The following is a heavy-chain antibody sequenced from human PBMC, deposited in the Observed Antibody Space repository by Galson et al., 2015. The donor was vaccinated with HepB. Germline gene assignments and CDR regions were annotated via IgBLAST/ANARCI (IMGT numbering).Heavy chain of an antibody. CDR2: IKQDGSEK. V-gene: IGHV3-7*01. J-gene: IGHJ3*02. CDR3: ARREDIVVVPATLEGAFDI. Sequence: SLRLSCAASGFTFSSYWMSWVRRAPGKGLEWVANIKQDGSEKYYVDSVKGRFTISRDNAKNSLYLQMNSLRAEDTAVYYCARREDIVVVPATLEGAFDIWGQGTMVTVSS. D-gene: IGHD2-2*01. CDR1: GFTFSSYW.